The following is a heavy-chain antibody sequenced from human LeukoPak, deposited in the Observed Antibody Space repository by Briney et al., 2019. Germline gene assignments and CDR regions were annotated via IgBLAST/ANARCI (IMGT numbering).Heavy chain of an antibody. J-gene: IGHJ4*02. V-gene: IGHV4-39*01. D-gene: IGHD2-2*01. CDR1: GGSISGSSYY. CDR2: IYYSGST. Sequence: SETLSLTCTVSGGSISGSSYYWGWIRQPPGKGLEWIGSIYYSGSTYYNPSLKSRVTISVDTSKNQFSLKLSSVTAADTAVYYCARHLVVPAASRGFDYWGQGTLVTVSS. CDR3: ARHLVVPAASRGFDY.